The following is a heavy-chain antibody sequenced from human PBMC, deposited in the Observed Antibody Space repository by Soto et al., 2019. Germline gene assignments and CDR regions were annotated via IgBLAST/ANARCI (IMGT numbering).Heavy chain of an antibody. J-gene: IGHJ4*02. CDR1: DFYFIRYG. D-gene: IGHD3-10*01. Sequence: WGSLRLSCAASDFYFIRYGIHFFRHSPFKWLEWVAASSYDGRETFYADSAKGRFTVSKEMSKNTAFLQMNALRHEDTAVYFCARDSGWPILNFDNWGQGTPVTVSS. CDR2: SSYDGRET. V-gene: IGHV3-30*03. CDR3: ARDSGWPILNFDN.